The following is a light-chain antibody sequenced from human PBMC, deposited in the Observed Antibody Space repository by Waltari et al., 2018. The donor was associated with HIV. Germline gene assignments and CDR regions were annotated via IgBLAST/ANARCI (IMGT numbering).Light chain of an antibody. V-gene: IGLV1-44*01. CDR2: SKN. CDR3: AAWDDSLNGPV. CDR1: SSNIGRNT. J-gene: IGLJ2*01. Sequence: QSVLTQPPSASGTPGQRVTISCSGSSSNIGRNTVNWYQQLPGKAPKLPISSKNQRPAGVPDRFSGSKSGTSASLAISGLQSEDEADYYCAAWDDSLNGPVFGGGTKLTVL.